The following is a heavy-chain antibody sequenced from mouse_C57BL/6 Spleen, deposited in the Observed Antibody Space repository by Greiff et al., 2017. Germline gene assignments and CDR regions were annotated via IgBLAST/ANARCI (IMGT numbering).Heavy chain of an antibody. CDR1: GFTFSDYG. CDR3: AMEDYDYDPLYAMDY. CDR2: ISSGSSTI. V-gene: IGHV5-17*01. D-gene: IGHD2-4*01. Sequence: EVMLVESGGGLVKPGGSLKLSCAASGFTFSDYGMHWVRQAPEKGLEWVAYISSGSSTIYYADTVKGRFTISRDNAKNTLFLQMTSLRSEDTAMYYCAMEDYDYDPLYAMDYWGQGTSVTVSS. J-gene: IGHJ4*01.